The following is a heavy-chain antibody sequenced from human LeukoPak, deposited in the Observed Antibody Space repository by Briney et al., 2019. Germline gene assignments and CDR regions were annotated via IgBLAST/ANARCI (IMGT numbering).Heavy chain of an antibody. D-gene: IGHD1-26*01. CDR3: ARHWDPHSAFDI. V-gene: IGHV4-59*08. J-gene: IGHJ3*02. Sequence: PSETLSLTCTVSGGSISSYYWSWIRQPPGKGLEWIGYIYYSGSTNYNPSLKSRVTISVDTSKNQFSPKLSSVTAADTAVYYCARHWDPHSAFDIWGQGTMVTVSS. CDR1: GGSISSYY. CDR2: IYYSGST.